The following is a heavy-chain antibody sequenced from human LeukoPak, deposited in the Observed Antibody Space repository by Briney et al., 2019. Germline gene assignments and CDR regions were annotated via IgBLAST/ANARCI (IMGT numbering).Heavy chain of an antibody. J-gene: IGHJ4*02. D-gene: IGHD2-2*01. CDR3: ARFRYCSSSSCQRFDH. V-gene: IGHV3-23*01. Sequence: GGSLRLSCAASGFTFSSYAMSWVRQAPGKGLEWVSAISGSGGSTYYADSVKGRFTISRDNSKNTLYLQMNSLRAEDTAVYYCARFRYCSSSSCQRFDHWGQGTLVTVSS. CDR1: GFTFSSYA. CDR2: ISGSGGST.